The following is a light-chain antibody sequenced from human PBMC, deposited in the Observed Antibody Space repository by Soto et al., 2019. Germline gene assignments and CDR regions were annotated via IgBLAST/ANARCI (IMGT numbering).Light chain of an antibody. V-gene: IGKV1-9*01. J-gene: IGKJ1*01. CDR1: QGISSY. CDR2: AAS. CDR3: QQLNTYPPT. Sequence: IQLTQSPSSLSASVGARVTVTCRASQGISSYLAWYQQKAGKAPKLLIYAASTLRSGVPSRFSGSGSATEFTLTIISLQPDDFATYYCQQLNTYPPTFGQGTKVEI.